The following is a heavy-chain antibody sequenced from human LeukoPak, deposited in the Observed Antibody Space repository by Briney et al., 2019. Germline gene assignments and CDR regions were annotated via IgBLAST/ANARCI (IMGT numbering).Heavy chain of an antibody. J-gene: IGHJ6*02. CDR2: ISYDGSNK. D-gene: IGHD3-3*01. CDR1: GFTFSSYA. Sequence: PGGSLRLSCAASGFTFSSYAMHWVRQAPGKGLEWVAVISYDGSNKYYADSVKGRFTISRDNSKNTLYLQMNSLRAEDTAVYYCARGGYDFWSGYPLDYYYGMDVWGQGTTVTVSS. V-gene: IGHV3-30-3*01. CDR3: ARGGYDFWSGYPLDYYYGMDV.